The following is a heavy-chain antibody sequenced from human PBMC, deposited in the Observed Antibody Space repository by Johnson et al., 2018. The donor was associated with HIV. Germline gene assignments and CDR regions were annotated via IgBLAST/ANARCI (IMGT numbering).Heavy chain of an antibody. J-gene: IGHJ3*02. CDR2: ISYDGSNK. CDR1: GFTFSSYA. D-gene: IGHD6-13*01. V-gene: IGHV3-30*03. CDR3: ARGKGAAAAEAFDI. Sequence: QVQLVESGGGVVQPGRSLRLSCAASGFTFSSYAMHWVRQAPGKGLEWVAVISYDGSNKYYADSVKGRFTISRDNSKNTLYLQMNSLRAEDTAVYYCARGKGAAAAEAFDIWGQGTMVTVS.